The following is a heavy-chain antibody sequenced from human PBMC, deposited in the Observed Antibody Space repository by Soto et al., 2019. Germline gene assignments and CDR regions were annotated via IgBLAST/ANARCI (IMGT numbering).Heavy chain of an antibody. V-gene: IGHV1-69*06. CDR1: GGTFSSYA. CDR2: IIPIFGTA. D-gene: IGHD1-26*01. J-gene: IGHJ6*02. Sequence: GASVKVSCKASGGTFSSYAISWVRQAPGQGLEWMGGIIPIFGTANYAQKFQGRVTITADKSTSTAYMELSSLRSEDTAVYYCASYSGSYYIDYYYYGMDVWGQGTKVTVPS. CDR3: ASYSGSYYIDYYYYGMDV.